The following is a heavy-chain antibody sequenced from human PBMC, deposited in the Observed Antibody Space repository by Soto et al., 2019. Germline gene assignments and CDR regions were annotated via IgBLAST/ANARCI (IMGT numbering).Heavy chain of an antibody. Sequence: EVQLVQSGAEVKKPGESLKISCKGSGYSFTSYWIGWVRQMPGKGLEWMGIIYPGDSDTRYSPSFQGQVTISADKSISTAYLQWSSLKASDTAMYYCARHIAVAGPPGYYYYYMDVWGKGTTVTVSS. CDR2: IYPGDSDT. J-gene: IGHJ6*03. V-gene: IGHV5-51*01. CDR1: GYSFTSYW. D-gene: IGHD6-19*01. CDR3: ARHIAVAGPPGYYYYYMDV.